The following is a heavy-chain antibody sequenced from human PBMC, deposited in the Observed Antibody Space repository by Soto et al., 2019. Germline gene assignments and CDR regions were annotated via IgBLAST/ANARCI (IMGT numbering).Heavy chain of an antibody. CDR1: GFTFSSYA. V-gene: IGHV3-23*01. D-gene: IGHD3-3*01. Sequence: GGSLRLSCAASGFTFSSYAMSWVRQAPGKGLEWVSAISGSGGSTYYADSVKGRFTISRDNSKNTLYLQMNSLRAEDTAVYYCAKGRNDFCSGLAGFDPWGQGTLVTVSS. J-gene: IGHJ5*02. CDR3: AKGRNDFCSGLAGFDP. CDR2: ISGSGGST.